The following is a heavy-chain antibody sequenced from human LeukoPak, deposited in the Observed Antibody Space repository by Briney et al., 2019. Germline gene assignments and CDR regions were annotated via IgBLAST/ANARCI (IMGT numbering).Heavy chain of an antibody. CDR2: INPNSGGT. CDR1: GYTFTGYY. D-gene: IGHD3-3*01. Sequence: ASVKVSCKASGYTFTGYYMHWVRQAPGQGLEWMGWINPNSGGTNYAQKFQGRVTMTRDTSISTAYMELSRLRSDDTAVYYCARAIKELAGHYDFWSGSAPFLVDWGQGTLVTVSS. CDR3: ARAIKELAGHYDFWSGSAPFLVD. J-gene: IGHJ4*02. V-gene: IGHV1-2*02.